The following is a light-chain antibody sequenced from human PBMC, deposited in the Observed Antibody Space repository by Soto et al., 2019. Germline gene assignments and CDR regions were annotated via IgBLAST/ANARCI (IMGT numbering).Light chain of an antibody. CDR2: EGN. CDR1: GRDVGSYNL. CDR3: SSHAGTVV. J-gene: IGLJ2*01. Sequence: SALTQPASVSGSPGQSITISCTGTGRDVGSYNLVSWYQHHPGKAPKLIIYEGNNRPSGISNRFSGSKSGNTASLTISGLQAEDEADYYCSSHAGTVVFGGGTKVTVL. V-gene: IGLV2-23*01.